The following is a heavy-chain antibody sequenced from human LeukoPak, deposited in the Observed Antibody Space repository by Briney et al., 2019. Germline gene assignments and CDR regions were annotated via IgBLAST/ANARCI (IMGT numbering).Heavy chain of an antibody. CDR2: IYSGGST. Sequence: PGGSLRLSCAASGFTFSSNYMSWVRQAPGKGLEWVSVIYSGGSTYYADSVKGRFTISRDNSKNTLYLQMNSLRAEDTAVYYCARIEHYYYYGMDVWGQGTTVTVSS. CDR3: ARIEHYYYYGMDV. J-gene: IGHJ6*02. V-gene: IGHV3-53*01. CDR1: GFTFSSNY.